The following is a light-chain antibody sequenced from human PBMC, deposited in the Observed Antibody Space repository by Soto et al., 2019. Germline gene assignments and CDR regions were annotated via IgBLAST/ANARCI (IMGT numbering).Light chain of an antibody. CDR3: SSYTSSSTPYV. J-gene: IGLJ1*01. Sequence: QSVLTQPASVSGSPGQSITISCTGTSSDVGGYNYVSWYQQHPGKAPKLMISEVSNRPSGLSNRFSGSKSGNTASLTISGLQAEDEADYYCSSYTSSSTPYVFGTGTQLTVL. V-gene: IGLV2-14*01. CDR1: SSDVGGYNY. CDR2: EVS.